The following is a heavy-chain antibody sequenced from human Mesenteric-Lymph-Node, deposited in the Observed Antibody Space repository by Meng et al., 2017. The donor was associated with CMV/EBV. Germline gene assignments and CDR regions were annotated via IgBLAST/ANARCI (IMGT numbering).Heavy chain of an antibody. CDR2: ISASSSTM. Sequence: GESLKISCAASGFTFSSYWMSWVRQAPGKGLEWVSYISASSSTMYYADSVDGRFTVSRDNARNSLFLQMNSLRAEDTAVYYCARGPIDYDSSGYYSAYGMDVWGQGTTVTVSS. V-gene: IGHV3-48*04. J-gene: IGHJ6*02. D-gene: IGHD3-22*01. CDR1: GFTFSSYW. CDR3: ARGPIDYDSSGYYSAYGMDV.